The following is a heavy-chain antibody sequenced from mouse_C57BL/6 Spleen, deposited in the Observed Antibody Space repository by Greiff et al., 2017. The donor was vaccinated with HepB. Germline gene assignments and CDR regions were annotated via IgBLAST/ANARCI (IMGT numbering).Heavy chain of an antibody. CDR2: IDPSDSYT. Sequence: QVQLKQPGAELVMPGASVKLSCKASGYTFTSYWMHWVKQRPGQGLEWIGEIDPSDSYTNYNQKFKGKSTLTVDKSSSTAYMQLSSLTSEDSAVYYCARSLSTVVATDYAMDYWGQGTSVTVSS. CDR3: ARSLSTVVATDYAMDY. J-gene: IGHJ4*01. CDR1: GYTFTSYW. D-gene: IGHD1-1*01. V-gene: IGHV1-69*01.